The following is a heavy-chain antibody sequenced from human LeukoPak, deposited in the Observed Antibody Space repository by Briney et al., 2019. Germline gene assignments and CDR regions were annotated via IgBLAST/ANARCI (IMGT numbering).Heavy chain of an antibody. V-gene: IGHV4-30-2*01. CDR2: IYHSGST. Sequence: SETLSLTCAVSGGSISSGGYSWSWIRQPPGKGLEWIVYIYHSGSTYYNPSLKSRVTISVDRSKNQFSLKLSSVTAADTAVYYCARGVAGMAHFDYWGQGTLVTVSS. CDR1: GGSISSGGYS. J-gene: IGHJ4*02. D-gene: IGHD6-19*01. CDR3: ARGVAGMAHFDY.